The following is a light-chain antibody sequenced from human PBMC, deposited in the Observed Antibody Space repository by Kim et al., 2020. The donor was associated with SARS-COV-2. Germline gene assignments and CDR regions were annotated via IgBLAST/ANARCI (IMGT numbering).Light chain of an antibody. J-gene: IGKJ1*01. CDR2: KAS. V-gene: IGKV1-5*03. CDR3: QQYNSYSRT. CDR1: QSISYW. Sequence: DIQMTQSPSTLSASVGDRVTITCRASQSISYWLAWYQQKPGKAPKLLIYKASTLESGVPSRFSGSGSGTEFTLTISSLQPDDSATYYCQQYNSYSRTFGQGTKVDIK.